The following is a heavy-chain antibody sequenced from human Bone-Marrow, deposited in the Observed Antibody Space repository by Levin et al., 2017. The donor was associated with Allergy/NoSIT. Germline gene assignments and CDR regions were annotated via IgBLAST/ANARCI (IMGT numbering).Heavy chain of an antibody. Sequence: GGSLRLSCAASGFTVSSNHMSWVRQAPGKGLEWVSLIYSGGRGYYADSVRGRFTISRDNSKNTLYLQLNSLRAEDTAVYYCAIYGSGNDYSAFDIWGQGTMFTVSS. CDR1: GFTVSSNH. CDR3: AIYGSGNDYSAFDI. CDR2: IYSGGRG. J-gene: IGHJ3*02. D-gene: IGHD3-10*01. V-gene: IGHV3-53*01.